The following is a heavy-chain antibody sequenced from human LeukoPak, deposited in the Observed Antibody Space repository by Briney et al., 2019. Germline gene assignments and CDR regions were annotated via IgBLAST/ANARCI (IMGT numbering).Heavy chain of an antibody. CDR1: GGSISSSY. CDR3: AREPYSSGWYVD. Sequence: SETLSLTCTVSGGSISSSYWSWIRQPAGKGLEWIGRIYTSGSTNYNPSLKSRVTMPVDTSKNQFSLKLSSVTAADTAVYYCAREPYSSGWYVDWGQGTLVTVSS. J-gene: IGHJ4*02. V-gene: IGHV4-4*07. D-gene: IGHD6-19*01. CDR2: IYTSGST.